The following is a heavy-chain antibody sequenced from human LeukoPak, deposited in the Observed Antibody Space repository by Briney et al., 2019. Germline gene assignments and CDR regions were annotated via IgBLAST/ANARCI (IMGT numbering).Heavy chain of an antibody. CDR1: GGSVSSGSYY. CDR3: ATVRPKYWYFDL. D-gene: IGHD4-17*01. CDR2: IYYSGST. Sequence: NSSETLSLTCTVSGGSVSSGSYYWSWIRQPPGKGLEWIGYIYYSGSTNYNPSLKSRVTISVDTSKNQFSLKLSSVTAADTAVYYCATVRPKYWYFDLWGRGTLVTVSS. V-gene: IGHV4-61*01. J-gene: IGHJ2*01.